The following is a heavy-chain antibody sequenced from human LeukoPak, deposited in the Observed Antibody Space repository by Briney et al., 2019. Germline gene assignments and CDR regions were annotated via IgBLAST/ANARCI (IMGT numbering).Heavy chain of an antibody. J-gene: IGHJ4*02. V-gene: IGHV3-73*01. CDR1: GFTFSGSA. CDR3: TRGYGDYGYLTDY. CDR2: IRSKANSYAT. Sequence: GGSLRLSCAASGFTFSGSAMHWVRQASGKGLEGVGHIRSKANSYATAYAPSLKGRFTISRDDSKNTAYLQMNSLKTEDTAVYYCTRGYGDYGYLTDYWGQGTLVTVSS. D-gene: IGHD4-17*01.